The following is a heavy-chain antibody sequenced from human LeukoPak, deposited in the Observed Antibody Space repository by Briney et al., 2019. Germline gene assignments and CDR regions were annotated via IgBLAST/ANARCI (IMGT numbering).Heavy chain of an antibody. V-gene: IGHV4-34*01. J-gene: IGHJ6*03. Sequence: SETLSLTCAVYGGSFSGYYWSWIRQPPGKGLEWIGEINHSGSTNYDPSIKSRVTILVNTSKNQFSLKLITVTAAYTAVYYCASPHYYMDVWGKGTTVTISS. CDR1: GGSFSGYY. CDR3: ASPHYYMDV. CDR2: INHSGST.